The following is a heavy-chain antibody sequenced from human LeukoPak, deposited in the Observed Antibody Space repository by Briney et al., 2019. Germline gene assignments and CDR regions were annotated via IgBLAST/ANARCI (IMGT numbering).Heavy chain of an antibody. Sequence: GGSLRLSCAASGFTFSSYWMSWVRQAPGKGLEWVANIKQDGSEKYYVDSVKGRFTISRDNAKNSLYLQMNSLRAEDTAVYYCARDSRSGYSYYFDYWGQGTLVTVSS. D-gene: IGHD3-3*01. J-gene: IGHJ4*02. V-gene: IGHV3-7*01. CDR1: GFTFSSYW. CDR3: ARDSRSGYSYYFDY. CDR2: IKQDGSEK.